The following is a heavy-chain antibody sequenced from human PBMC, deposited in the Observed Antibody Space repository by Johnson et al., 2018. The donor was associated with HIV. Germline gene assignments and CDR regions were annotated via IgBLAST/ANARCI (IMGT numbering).Heavy chain of an antibody. V-gene: IGHV3-23*04. CDR1: GFTFSSYA. CDR2: ISGSGGST. J-gene: IGHJ3*02. Sequence: MQLVESGGRVVRPGGSLRLSCAASGFTFSSYAMSWVRQAPGKGLAWVSAISGSGGSTYYADSVKGRFTISRENAKNSLYLQMNSLRAGDTAVYYCARGQRSSWYPVNAFDIWGQGTMVTVSS. D-gene: IGHD6-13*01. CDR3: ARGQRSSWYPVNAFDI.